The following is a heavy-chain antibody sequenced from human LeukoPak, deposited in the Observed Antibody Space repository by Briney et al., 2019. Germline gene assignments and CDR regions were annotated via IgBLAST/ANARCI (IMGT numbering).Heavy chain of an antibody. CDR2: IRSKAYGGTT. V-gene: IGHV3-49*03. J-gene: IGHJ4*02. CDR1: GFTFGDYA. Sequence: GGSLRLSCTASGFTFGDYAKSWFRQAPGKGLEWVGFIRSKAYGGTTEYAASVKGRFTISRDDSKSIAYLQMNSLKTEDTAVYYCTSRGTLVRQQLVLIDFDYWGQGTLVTVSS. D-gene: IGHD6-13*01. CDR3: TSRGTLVRQQLVLIDFDY.